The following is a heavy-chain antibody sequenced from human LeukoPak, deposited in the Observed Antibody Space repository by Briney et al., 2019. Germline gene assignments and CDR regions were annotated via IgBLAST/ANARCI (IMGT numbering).Heavy chain of an antibody. CDR1: GYTFTSYD. V-gene: IGHV1-8*01. J-gene: IGHJ6*03. CDR2: MNPNSGNT. D-gene: IGHD5-12*01. Sequence: VASVKVSCKASGYTFTSYDINWVRQASGQGLEWMGGMNPNSGNTGYAQKFQGRVTMTRNTSISTAYMELSSLRSEDTAVYYCARGRSDYDPGDYYYYYYMDVWGKGTTVTVSS. CDR3: ARGRSDYDPGDYYYYYYMDV.